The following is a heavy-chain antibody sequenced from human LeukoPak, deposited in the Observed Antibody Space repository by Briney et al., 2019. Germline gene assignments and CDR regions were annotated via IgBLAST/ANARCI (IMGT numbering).Heavy chain of an antibody. J-gene: IGHJ4*02. V-gene: IGHV3-48*03. CDR2: ISSSSTTT. CDR1: GFTFSTSE. CDR3: AKDYDYGDYAVDY. Sequence: GGSLRLSCAASGFTFSTSEMNWVRQAPGKGLEWISYISSSSTTTYYAGSVKGRFTISRDNAQNSLYLQMNSLRAEDTAVYYCAKDYDYGDYAVDYWGQGTLVTVSS. D-gene: IGHD4-17*01.